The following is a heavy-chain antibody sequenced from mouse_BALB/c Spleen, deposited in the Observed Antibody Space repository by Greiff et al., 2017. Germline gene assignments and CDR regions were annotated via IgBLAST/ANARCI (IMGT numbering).Heavy chain of an antibody. CDR2: ISDGGSYT. CDR3: ARVRLPYAMDY. J-gene: IGHJ4*01. CDR1: GFTFSDYY. Sequence: EVMLVESGGGLVKPGGSLKLSCAASGFTFSDYYMYWVRQTPEKRLEWVATISDGGSYTYYPDSVKGRFTISRDNAKNNLYLQMSSLKSEDTAMYYCARVRLPYAMDYWGQGTSVTVSS. V-gene: IGHV5-4*02. D-gene: IGHD2-2*01.